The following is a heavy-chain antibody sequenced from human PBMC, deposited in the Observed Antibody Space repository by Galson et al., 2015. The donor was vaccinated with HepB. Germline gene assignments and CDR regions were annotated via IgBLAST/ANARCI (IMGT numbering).Heavy chain of an antibody. Sequence: QSGAEVKKPGESLKISCKGSGYSFTSYWIGWVRQMPGKGLEWMGIIYPGDSDTRYSPSFQGQVTISADKSISTAYLQWSSLKASDTAMYYCARRYCSSTSCYVGGGWFDPWGQGTLVTVSS. CDR2: IYPGDSDT. CDR3: ARRYCSSTSCYVGGGWFDP. CDR1: GYSFTSYW. V-gene: IGHV5-51*01. J-gene: IGHJ5*02. D-gene: IGHD2-2*01.